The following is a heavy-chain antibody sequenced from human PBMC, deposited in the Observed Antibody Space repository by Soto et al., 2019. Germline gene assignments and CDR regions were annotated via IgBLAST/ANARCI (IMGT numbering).Heavy chain of an antibody. D-gene: IGHD2-8*01. CDR2: IYSSGST. CDR3: ARDLMYGFNNRHWFDP. J-gene: IGHJ5*02. CDR1: GGSINTYH. V-gene: IGHV4-59*01. Sequence: SETLSLTCAVSGGSINTYHWSWIRQPPGKGLEWIGYIYSSGSTNYNPSLKSRVTISVDTSKNQFSLNLNSVTAADTAVYYCARDLMYGFNNRHWFDPWGQGTLVTV.